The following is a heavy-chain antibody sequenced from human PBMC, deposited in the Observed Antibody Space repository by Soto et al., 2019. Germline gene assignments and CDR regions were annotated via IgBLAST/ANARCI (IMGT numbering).Heavy chain of an antibody. D-gene: IGHD3-9*01. CDR3: ARLEGLATISYYFDF. CDR2: IYYRGNA. V-gene: IGHV4-39*01. Sequence: QLQLQESGPGLVKPSETLSLMCSVSDDSINSDKYYWGWIRQPPGKGLEWIGSIYYRGNAYYNPSLQTRGTISLDKSKSQCSLKLNSVTAADSAGYFCARLEGLATISYYFDFWGPGALVTVSS. J-gene: IGHJ4*02. CDR1: DDSINSDKYY.